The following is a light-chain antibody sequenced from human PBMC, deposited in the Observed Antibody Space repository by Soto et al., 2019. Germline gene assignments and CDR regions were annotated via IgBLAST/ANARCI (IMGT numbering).Light chain of an antibody. CDR1: SSDVGGYNY. Sequence: QSALTQPASVSGSPGQSITISCTGTSSDVGGYNYVSWYQQHPGKAPKLMIYQVSNRPSGVSNRFSGSKSGNTASLTISGLQDEDEADYYCNSYTSSSNLVFGGGTKLTVL. V-gene: IGLV2-14*01. CDR2: QVS. CDR3: NSYTSSSNLV. J-gene: IGLJ2*01.